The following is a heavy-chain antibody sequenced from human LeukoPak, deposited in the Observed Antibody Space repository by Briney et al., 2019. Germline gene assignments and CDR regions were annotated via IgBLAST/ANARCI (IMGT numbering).Heavy chain of an antibody. CDR2: ISAYNGNT. V-gene: IGHV1-18*01. CDR1: GYTFTSYG. D-gene: IGHD4-17*01. Sequence: ASVKVSCKASGYTFTSYGISWVRQAPGQGLEWMGWISAYNGNTNYAQKLQGRVTMTTDTSTSTAYMELRSLRSDDTAVYYCASTDYGDYVGAFDIWGQGTMVTVSS. J-gene: IGHJ3*02. CDR3: ASTDYGDYVGAFDI.